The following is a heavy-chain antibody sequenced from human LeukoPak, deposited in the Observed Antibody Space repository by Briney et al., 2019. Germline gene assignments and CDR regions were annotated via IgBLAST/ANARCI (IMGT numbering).Heavy chain of an antibody. J-gene: IGHJ4*02. Sequence: PSETLSLTCTVSGGSISSGNYYWSWIRQHPGKGLEWIGYMYYRGSTYYNPSLKSRVTISVDTSKNQFSLKQGSVTAADTAVYYCARSYGYGTNFDYWGQGTLVTVSS. CDR1: GGSISSGNYY. CDR2: MYYRGST. CDR3: ARSYGYGTNFDY. D-gene: IGHD5-18*01. V-gene: IGHV4-31*03.